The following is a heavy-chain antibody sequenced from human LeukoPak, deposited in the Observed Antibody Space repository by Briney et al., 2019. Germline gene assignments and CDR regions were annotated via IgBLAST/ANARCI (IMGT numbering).Heavy chain of an antibody. J-gene: IGHJ5*02. Sequence: GGSLRLSCAASGFTFSSYAMNWVRQAPGKGLECVSGITGRGGSTSYADSVKGRFTISRDNSKNTLYLQMNSLRAEDTAVYYCAKDQVPLRYNWNPRWFDPWGQGTLVTVSS. D-gene: IGHD1-20*01. CDR2: ITGRGGST. V-gene: IGHV3-23*01. CDR1: GFTFSSYA. CDR3: AKDQVPLRYNWNPRWFDP.